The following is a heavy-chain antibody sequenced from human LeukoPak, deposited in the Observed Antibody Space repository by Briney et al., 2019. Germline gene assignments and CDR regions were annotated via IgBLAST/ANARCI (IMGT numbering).Heavy chain of an antibody. CDR1: GFTFSSYA. D-gene: IGHD3-10*01. CDR3: ARDFVVNYGWGAFDI. V-gene: IGHV3-53*01. Sequence: PGGSLRLSCVVSGFTFSSYAMSWVRQAPGKGLEWVSVIYSGGSTYYADSVKGRFTISRDNSKNTLYLQMNSLRAEDTALYYCARDFVVNYGWGAFDIWDQGTMLTVSS. CDR2: IYSGGST. J-gene: IGHJ3*02.